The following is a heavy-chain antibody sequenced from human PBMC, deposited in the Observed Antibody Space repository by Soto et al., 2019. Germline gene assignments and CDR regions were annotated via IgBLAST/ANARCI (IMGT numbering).Heavy chain of an antibody. J-gene: IGHJ3*01. CDR2: ISSISSTM. Sequence: PGGSLRLSCAASGFTFSSYSMNWVRQAPGKGLKWVSYISSISSTMYYADSVKGRFSISRDNAKNSLYLQMNSLRDEDTAVYYCARECSGGSCYGIFDLWGQGTVVTVSS. D-gene: IGHD2-15*01. CDR3: ARECSGGSCYGIFDL. V-gene: IGHV3-48*02. CDR1: GFTFSSYS.